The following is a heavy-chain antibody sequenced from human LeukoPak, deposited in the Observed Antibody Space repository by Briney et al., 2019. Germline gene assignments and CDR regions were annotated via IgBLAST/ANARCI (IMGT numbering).Heavy chain of an antibody. CDR2: INHSGST. Sequence: SETLSLTCAIYGGSFSGYYWSWIRQPPGKGLEWIGEINHSGSTNYNPSLKSRVTISVDTSKNQFSLKLSSVTAADTAVYYCARGRAYDFWSGYSKYYFDYWGQGTLVTVSS. D-gene: IGHD3-3*01. CDR3: ARGRAYDFWSGYSKYYFDY. V-gene: IGHV4-34*01. CDR1: GGSFSGYY. J-gene: IGHJ4*02.